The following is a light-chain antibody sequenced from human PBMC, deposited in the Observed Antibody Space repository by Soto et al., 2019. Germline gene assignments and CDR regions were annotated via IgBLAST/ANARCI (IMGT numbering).Light chain of an antibody. CDR1: XXFLYSSNNKNY. Sequence: DIVMTQSPDSLSVSLGEXAXXNXNXXXXFLYSSNNKNYLAWYQQKPGQPPKLLIYWASTRESGVPDRFSGSGSGTDFTLTISSLQAEDVAVYYCQQYYSTPWTFGQGTKVDI. CDR3: QQYYSTPWT. V-gene: IGKV4-1*01. J-gene: IGKJ1*01. CDR2: WAS.